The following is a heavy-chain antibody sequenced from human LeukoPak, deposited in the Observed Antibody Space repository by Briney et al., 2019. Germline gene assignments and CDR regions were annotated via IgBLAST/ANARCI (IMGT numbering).Heavy chain of an antibody. CDR1: GYSISSGYY. CDR3: ARVGGGYYFYYMDV. Sequence: SETLSLTCAVSGYSISSGYYWGWIRQPPGKGLEWIGSIYHSGSTYYNPSLKSRVTISVDTSKNQFSLKLSSVTAADTAVYYCARVGGGYYFYYMDVWGKGTTVTVSS. V-gene: IGHV4-38-2*01. D-gene: IGHD3-10*01. CDR2: IYHSGST. J-gene: IGHJ6*03.